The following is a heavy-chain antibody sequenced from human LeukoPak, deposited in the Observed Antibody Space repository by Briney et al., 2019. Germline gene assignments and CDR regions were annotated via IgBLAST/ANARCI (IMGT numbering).Heavy chain of an antibody. J-gene: IGHJ4*02. CDR3: AKVGLTVTTILDYFDY. D-gene: IGHD4-11*01. Sequence: GGSLRLSCAASRFTFSSYSMNWVRQAPGKGLEWVPSISSSSSYIYYADSVKGRFTISRDNSKNTLFLQMNSLRAEDTAVYYCAKVGLTVTTILDYFDYWGQGTLVTVSS. V-gene: IGHV3-21*01. CDR1: RFTFSSYS. CDR2: ISSSSSYI.